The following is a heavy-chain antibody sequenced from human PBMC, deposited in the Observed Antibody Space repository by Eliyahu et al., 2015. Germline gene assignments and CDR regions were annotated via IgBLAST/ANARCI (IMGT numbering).Heavy chain of an antibody. D-gene: IGHD1-1*01. CDR2: IRYDGSNK. J-gene: IGHJ3*02. Sequence: QVQLVESGGGVVQPGGSLRLSCAASGFXFRSYGMHWVRQAPGKGLEWVAFIRYDGSNKYYADSVKGRFTISRDNSKNTLYLQMNSLRAEDTAVYYCAKSMESPQRDAFDIWGQGTMVTVSS. V-gene: IGHV3-30*02. CDR1: GFXFRSYG. CDR3: AKSMESPQRDAFDI.